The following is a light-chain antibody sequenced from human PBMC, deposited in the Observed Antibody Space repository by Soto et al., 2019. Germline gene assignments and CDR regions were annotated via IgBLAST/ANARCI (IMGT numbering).Light chain of an antibody. V-gene: IGKV1-5*03. CDR3: QQYDTYPET. J-gene: IGKJ2*01. CDR2: EAS. CDR1: QSISSW. Sequence: DIQMTQSPSTLSASVGDRVTITCRASQSISSWLAWYQQKPGKAPKLLIYEASSLEAGVPPRFSGSGSGTEFTLTISSLQPDDFAAYYCQQYDTYPETFGQGTNLEIK.